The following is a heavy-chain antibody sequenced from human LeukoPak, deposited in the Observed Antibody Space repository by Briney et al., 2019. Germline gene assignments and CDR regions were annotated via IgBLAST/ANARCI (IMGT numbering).Heavy chain of an antibody. Sequence: PGGSPRLSCAASGFTFSGYAMHWVRQAPGKGLEWVAVISSDGSTKFYADSVKGRFTISRDNSKNTLYVQMNSLRAEDAAVYYCAKDVSRGSGALGDHWGQGTLVSVSS. CDR3: AKDVSRGSGALGDH. V-gene: IGHV3-30*18. CDR1: GFTFSGYA. J-gene: IGHJ4*02. CDR2: ISSDGSTK. D-gene: IGHD3-10*01.